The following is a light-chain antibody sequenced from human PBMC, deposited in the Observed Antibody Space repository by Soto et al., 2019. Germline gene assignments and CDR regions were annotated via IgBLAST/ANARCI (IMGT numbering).Light chain of an antibody. CDR2: DAS. CDR3: QQYGISPPWT. J-gene: IGKJ1*01. Sequence: EIVLTQSPGTLSLSPGERATLSCRASQSVSSTYLAWYQQKPGQAPRRLIYDASSRATGIPDRFSGSGSGTDLTLTISRLEPEDFAVYYCQQYGISPPWTCGQGTKVEIK. CDR1: QSVSSTY. V-gene: IGKV3-20*01.